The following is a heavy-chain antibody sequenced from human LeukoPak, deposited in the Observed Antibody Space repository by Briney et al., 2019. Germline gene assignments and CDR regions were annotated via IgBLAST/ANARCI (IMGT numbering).Heavy chain of an antibody. J-gene: IGHJ4*02. D-gene: IGHD6-13*01. Sequence: SETLSLTCTVSGGSISSYYWSWIRQPPGKGLEWIGYIYYSGSTNYNPSLKSRVTISVDTSKNQFSLKLSSVTAADTAVYYCARGRGYVDYWGQGTLVTVSS. CDR1: GGSISSYY. CDR3: ARGRGYVDY. V-gene: IGHV4-59*01. CDR2: IYYSGST.